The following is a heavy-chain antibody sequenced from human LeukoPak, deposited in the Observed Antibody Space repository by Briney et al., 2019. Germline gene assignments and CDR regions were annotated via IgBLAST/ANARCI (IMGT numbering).Heavy chain of an antibody. CDR3: ARVPRSYYYYYYMDV. CDR1: GYSISNGFY. Sequence: SETLSLTCTVSGYSISNGFYWGWIRQPPGKGLEWIGSIYHSGSTSYNPSLKSRVTMSADTSKNQFSLKLSSVTAADTAVYYCARVPRSYYYYYYMDVWGKGTTVTVSS. J-gene: IGHJ6*03. CDR2: IYHSGST. V-gene: IGHV4-38-2*02.